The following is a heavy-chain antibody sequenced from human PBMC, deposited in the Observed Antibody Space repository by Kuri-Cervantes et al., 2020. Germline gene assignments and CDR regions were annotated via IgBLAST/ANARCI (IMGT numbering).Heavy chain of an antibody. J-gene: IGHJ4*02. CDR1: GFTFSSYS. D-gene: IGHD4-11*01. Sequence: GESLKISCAASGFTFSSYSMNWVRQAPGKGLEWVSYISSSSSTIYYADSVKGRFTISRDNAKNSLYLQMNSLRAEDTAVYYCARGGYSNLDYWGQGTLVTVSS. V-gene: IGHV3-48*04. CDR3: ARGGYSNLDY. CDR2: ISSSSSTI.